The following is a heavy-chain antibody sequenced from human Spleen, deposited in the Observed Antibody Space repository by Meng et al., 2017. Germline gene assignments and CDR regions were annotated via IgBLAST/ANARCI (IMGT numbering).Heavy chain of an antibody. V-gene: IGHV1-18*01. CDR1: GYTFTLYG. CDR2: ISGYNGKT. CDR3: ARSSVLDPSEWILDEDDFDI. D-gene: IGHD3-3*01. J-gene: IGHJ3*02. Sequence: ASVNVSCKASGYTFTLYGMSWVRQAPGQGLEWMGWISGYNGKTNYAQKLQGRVTMTTDTSTSTADMELRSLRLDDTAVYYCARSSVLDPSEWILDEDDFDIWGQGTMVTVSS.